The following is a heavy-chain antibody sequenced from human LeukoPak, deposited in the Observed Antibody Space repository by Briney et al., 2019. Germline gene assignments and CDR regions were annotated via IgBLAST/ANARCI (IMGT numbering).Heavy chain of an antibody. Sequence: SETLSLTCTVSGYSISSGYYWGWIRQPPGKGLEWIGSIYHSGSTYYNPSLKSRVTISVGTSKNQFSLKLSSVTAADTAVYYCARNYYGSGSYSDWGQGTLVTVSS. CDR1: GYSISSGYY. CDR2: IYHSGST. CDR3: ARNYYGSGSYSD. D-gene: IGHD3-10*01. V-gene: IGHV4-38-2*02. J-gene: IGHJ4*02.